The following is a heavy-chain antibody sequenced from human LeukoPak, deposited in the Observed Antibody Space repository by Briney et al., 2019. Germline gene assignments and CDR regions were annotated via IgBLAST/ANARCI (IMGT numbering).Heavy chain of an antibody. CDR1: GFTFSSST. V-gene: IGHV3-30*04. CDR2: ISYDGSNI. CDR3: AGSSSTARSYFDY. D-gene: IGHD4-11*01. J-gene: IGHJ4*02. Sequence: GGSLRLSCATSGFTFSSSTMRWVRQAPGKGLEWVAFISYDGSNIYHADSVEGRFTISRDNSKNTLYLQMNSLRAEDTAVYYCAGSSSTARSYFDYWGQGTLVTVSS.